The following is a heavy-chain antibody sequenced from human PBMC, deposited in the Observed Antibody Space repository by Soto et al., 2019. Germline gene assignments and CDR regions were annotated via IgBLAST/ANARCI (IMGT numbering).Heavy chain of an antibody. J-gene: IGHJ6*02. CDR1: GFTFSSYA. V-gene: IGHV3-23*01. D-gene: IGHD4-4*01. CDR2: ISGSGGST. Sequence: GGSLRFSCAASGFTFSSYAMSWVRQAPGKGLEWVSAISGSGGSTYYADSVKGRFTISRDNSKNTLYLQMNSLRAEDTAVYYCAKRYSNYDPKKYYYYYGMDVWGQGTTVTVSS. CDR3: AKRYSNYDPKKYYYYYGMDV.